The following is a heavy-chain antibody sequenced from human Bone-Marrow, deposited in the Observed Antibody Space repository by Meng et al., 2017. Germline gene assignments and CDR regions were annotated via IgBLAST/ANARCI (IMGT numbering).Heavy chain of an antibody. D-gene: IGHD3-10*01. CDR2: INPNSGGT. V-gene: IGHV1-2*06. J-gene: IGHJ4*02. CDR3: ARAYGSGSYLRAYYFDY. CDR1: GYTFTGYY. Sequence: QLQLVQSGAEVKKPGASVKVSCKASGYTFTGYYMHWVRQAPGQGLEWMGRINPNSGGTNYAQKFQGRVTMTRDTSISTAYMELSRLRSDDTAVYYCARAYGSGSYLRAYYFDYWGQGTLVTVSS.